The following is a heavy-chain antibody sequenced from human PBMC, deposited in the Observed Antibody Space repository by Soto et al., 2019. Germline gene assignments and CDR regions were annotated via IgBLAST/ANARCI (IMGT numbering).Heavy chain of an antibody. V-gene: IGHV3-21*01. CDR1: GFIFSSYS. CDR3: ARDRAGIAAAGTDY. D-gene: IGHD6-13*01. Sequence: GGSLRLSCEASGFIFSSYSMNWVRQAPGKGLEWVSSISSSSSYIYYADSVKGRFTISRDNAKNSLYLQMNSLRAEDTAVYYCARDRAGIAAAGTDYWGQGTLVTVSS. J-gene: IGHJ4*02. CDR2: ISSSSSYI.